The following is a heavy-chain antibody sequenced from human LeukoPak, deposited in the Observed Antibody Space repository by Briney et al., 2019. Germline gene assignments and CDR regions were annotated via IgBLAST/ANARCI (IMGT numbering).Heavy chain of an antibody. Sequence: GESLKISCKGSGYSFTSYWIGWVRQMPGKGLEWMGIIYPGDSDTRYSPSFQGQVTISADKSISTAYLQWSSLKASDTAMYYCARGYYDFWSGYSGYSDYWGQGTLVTVSS. D-gene: IGHD3-3*01. V-gene: IGHV5-51*01. CDR2: IYPGDSDT. J-gene: IGHJ4*02. CDR3: ARGYYDFWSGYSGYSDY. CDR1: GYSFTSYW.